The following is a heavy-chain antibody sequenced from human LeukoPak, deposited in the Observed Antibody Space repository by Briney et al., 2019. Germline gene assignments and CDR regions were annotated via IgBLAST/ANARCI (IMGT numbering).Heavy chain of an antibody. J-gene: IGHJ3*02. CDR3: ARDSGDSSGYYFDAFDI. D-gene: IGHD3-22*01. CDR2: ISSSSSYI. CDR1: GFTFSSYS. Sequence: PGGSLRLSCAASGFTFSSYSMNWVRQAPGKGLEWVSSISSSSSYIYYADSVKGRFTISRDNAKNSLYLQMNSLRAEDTAVYYCARDSGDSSGYYFDAFDIWGRGTMVTVSS. V-gene: IGHV3-21*01.